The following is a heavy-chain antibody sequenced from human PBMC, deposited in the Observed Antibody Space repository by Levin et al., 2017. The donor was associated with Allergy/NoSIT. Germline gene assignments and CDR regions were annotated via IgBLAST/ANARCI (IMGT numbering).Heavy chain of an antibody. CDR3: AREMAETAADTFDV. J-gene: IGHJ3*01. D-gene: IGHD2-8*01. CDR1: GFTFTFYA. Sequence: MPGGSLRLSCKASGFTFTFYAFTWVRQAPGQGLEWMGWISPYNGDTKYAQKFQDRVTMTTDTSTSTAYMELRSLRYDDTAVYYCAREMAETAADTFDVWGQGTMVTVSS. CDR2: ISPYNGDT. V-gene: IGHV1-18*01.